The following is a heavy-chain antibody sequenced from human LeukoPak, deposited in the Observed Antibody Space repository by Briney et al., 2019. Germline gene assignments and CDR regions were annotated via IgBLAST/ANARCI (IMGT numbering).Heavy chain of an antibody. CDR1: GGSISSGSYY. CDR2: IFTSGST. V-gene: IGHV4-61*02. D-gene: IGHD5-18*01. Sequence: SETLSLTCTVSGGSISSGSYYWSWIRQPAGKGLEWIGRIFTSGSTNYNPSLKSRVTMSVDTSKNQFSLKLSSVTAADTAVYYCARGRYSYGSAREVAFDIGAKGKRVPVSS. CDR3: ARGRYSYGSAREVAFDI. J-gene: IGHJ3*02.